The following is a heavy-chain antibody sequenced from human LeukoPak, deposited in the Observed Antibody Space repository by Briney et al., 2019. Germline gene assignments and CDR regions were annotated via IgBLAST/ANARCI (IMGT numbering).Heavy chain of an antibody. D-gene: IGHD5-12*01. CDR2: IHYRGNT. CDR1: GGSISSDSHY. Sequence: SETLSLTCTVSGGSISSDSHYWGWIRQTPGKGLEWIGSIHYRGNTYNNPSLKSRVTLSVDTSKSQFSLKLSSVTAADTAVCYCARGLRLYSGYDFLRYWGQGTLVTVSS. CDR3: ARGLRLYSGYDFLRY. V-gene: IGHV4-39*01. J-gene: IGHJ4*02.